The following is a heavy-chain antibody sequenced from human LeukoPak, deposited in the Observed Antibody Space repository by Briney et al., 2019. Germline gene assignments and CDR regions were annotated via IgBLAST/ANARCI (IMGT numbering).Heavy chain of an antibody. V-gene: IGHV3-48*03. J-gene: IGHJ4*02. D-gene: IGHD1-26*01. CDR2: ISSSGSTI. CDR1: GFTFSSYE. Sequence: GGSLRLSCAASGFTFSSYEMNWVRQAPGKGLEWVSYISSSGSTIYYADSVKGRFTISRDNAKNSLYLQMNSLRAEDTAVYYCARVWWELHFDYWGQGTLVTVSS. CDR3: ARVWWELHFDY.